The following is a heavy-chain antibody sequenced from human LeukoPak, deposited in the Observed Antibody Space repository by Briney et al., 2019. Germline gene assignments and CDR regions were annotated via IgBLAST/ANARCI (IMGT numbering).Heavy chain of an antibody. V-gene: IGHV1-2*02. Sequence: GSAVNVSCKASGYTFTGYYMHWLRQAPGQGLEWMGWINPYNCGPHSAQKFQGRVPLTSDTSINTAYMELSSLRSDDTAVYYFSRAKLDDCGGVCDQYFQQWGQGTVVSVFS. CDR2: INPYNCGP. D-gene: IGHD2-21*02. CDR3: SRAKLDDCGGVCDQYFQQ. J-gene: IGHJ1*01. CDR1: GYTFTGYY.